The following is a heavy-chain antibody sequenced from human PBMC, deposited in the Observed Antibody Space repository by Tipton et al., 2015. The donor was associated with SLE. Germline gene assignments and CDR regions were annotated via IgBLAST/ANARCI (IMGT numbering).Heavy chain of an antibody. CDR1: GFTFSDYA. CDR2: IAYDGSNR. D-gene: IGHD1-26*01. V-gene: IGHV3-30*04. J-gene: IGHJ4*02. Sequence: SLRLSCVVSGFTFSDYAMHWVRQAPGKGLEWVAVIAYDGSNRYYADSVKGRFTISRDNSKNTLYLQMNSLRAEDTAVYYCARASYSGSYRGPFGYWGQGTLVTVSS. CDR3: ARASYSGSYRGPFGY.